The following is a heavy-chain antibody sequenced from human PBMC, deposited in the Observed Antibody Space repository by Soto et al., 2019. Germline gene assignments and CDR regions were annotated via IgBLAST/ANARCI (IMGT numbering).Heavy chain of an antibody. CDR1: GFSLSTHGVA. D-gene: IGHD1-7*01. V-gene: IGHV2-5*02. Sequence: QITLKESGPTLVKPTQTLTLTRTFSGFSLSTHGVAVGWIRQPPGKALECLAIIYWDDDKRYNPSLKNRLTITMDTSKNQVVLTMTNVDPVDTATYRCAYRLPYNMNWESGWFDPWGQGTLVTVSS. CDR2: IYWDDDK. CDR3: AYRLPYNMNWESGWFDP. J-gene: IGHJ5*02.